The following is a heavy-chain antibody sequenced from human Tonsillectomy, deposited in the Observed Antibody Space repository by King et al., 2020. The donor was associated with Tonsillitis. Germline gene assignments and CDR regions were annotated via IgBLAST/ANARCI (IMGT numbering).Heavy chain of an antibody. CDR3: ARDLRDTFTGKYSFAS. CDR1: GYSFTSYG. CDR2: ISTYNGHT. J-gene: IGHJ4*02. D-gene: IGHD3-9*01. V-gene: IGHV1-18*01. Sequence: VQLVESGAEVKKPGASVKVSCKASGYSFTSYGISWVRQAPGQGLEWMGWISTYNGHTVSTQKFQDRVTMTSDTSTTTAYMELRSLRSDDTALYYCARDLRDTFTGKYSFASWGQGTLVTVSS.